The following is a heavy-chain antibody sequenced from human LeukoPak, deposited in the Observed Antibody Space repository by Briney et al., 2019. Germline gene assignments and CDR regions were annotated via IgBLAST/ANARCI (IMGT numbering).Heavy chain of an antibody. V-gene: IGHV5-51*01. Sequence: GESLKISCKGSGYNFASYWIGWVRQMPGKGLEWMGIVYPGDSVTRYSPSFQGQVTISADKSINTAYLQWSSLRASDTAMYYCARQLSYGSSLHWFDPWGQGTLVTVSS. CDR1: GYNFASYW. CDR3: ARQLSYGSSLHWFDP. CDR2: VYPGDSVT. D-gene: IGHD5-18*01. J-gene: IGHJ5*02.